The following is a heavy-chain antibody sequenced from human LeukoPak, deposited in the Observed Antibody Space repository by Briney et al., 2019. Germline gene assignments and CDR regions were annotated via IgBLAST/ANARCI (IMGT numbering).Heavy chain of an antibody. CDR3: ARSGITTIPNFDY. CDR1: GYTFTGYY. J-gene: IGHJ4*02. D-gene: IGHD3-22*01. V-gene: IGHV1-2*02. CDR2: INPNSGAT. Sequence: ASVKVSCKASGYTFTGYYIHWVRQAPGQGLEWMGWINPNSGATNNAQKFQGRVTVSRDTSISTTYMELSRLGSDDMAVYYCARSGITTIPNFDYWGQGTLVTVS.